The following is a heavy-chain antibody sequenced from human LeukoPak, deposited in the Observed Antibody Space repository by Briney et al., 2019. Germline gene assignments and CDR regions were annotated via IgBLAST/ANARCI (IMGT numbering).Heavy chain of an antibody. CDR2: IRNDGNKK. CDR1: GFTFSTSG. J-gene: IGHJ4*02. V-gene: IGHV3-30*02. D-gene: IGHD5-18*01. Sequence: GGSLRLSCVASGFTFSTSGIHWVRQSPGKGLDWVAFIRNDGNKKNYAESVKGRFTISRDNSKNTLYLQMDSLSAEDTAVYYCVKVDTWGQGTLVTVSP. CDR3: VKVDT.